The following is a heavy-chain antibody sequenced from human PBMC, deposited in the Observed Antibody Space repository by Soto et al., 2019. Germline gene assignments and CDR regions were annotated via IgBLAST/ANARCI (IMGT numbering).Heavy chain of an antibody. D-gene: IGHD6-19*01. CDR2: IYHSGST. V-gene: IGHV4-4*02. Sequence: QVQLQESGPGLVKPSGTLSLTCAVSGGSISSSNWWTWVRQPPGKGLEWIGEIYHSGSTNYNPSLMSRVTISVDKSKNQFSLKLTSVTAADTAVYYCARDRAVAGSDYWGQGTLVTVSS. CDR1: GGSISSSNW. J-gene: IGHJ4*02. CDR3: ARDRAVAGSDY.